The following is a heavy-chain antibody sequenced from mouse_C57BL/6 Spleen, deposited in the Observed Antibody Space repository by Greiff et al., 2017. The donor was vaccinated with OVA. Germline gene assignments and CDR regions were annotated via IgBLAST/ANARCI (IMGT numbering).Heavy chain of an antibody. CDR3: ARGLGTTFDY. Sequence: EVKLQESGPELVKPGASVQISCKASGYSFTGYYMNWVKQSPEKSLEWIGEINPSTGGTTYNQKFKAKATLTVDKSSSTAYMQLKSLTSEDSAVYYCARGLGTTFDYWGQGTTLTVSS. D-gene: IGHD2-5*01. J-gene: IGHJ2*01. CDR2: INPSTGGT. V-gene: IGHV1-42*01. CDR1: GYSFTGYY.